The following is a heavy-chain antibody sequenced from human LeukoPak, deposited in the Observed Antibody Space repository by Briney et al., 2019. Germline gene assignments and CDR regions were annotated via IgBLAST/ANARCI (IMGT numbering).Heavy chain of an antibody. CDR3: AREVPLWFGELSTGPLGY. CDR1: GGTFSSYA. J-gene: IGHJ4*02. Sequence: ASVKVSCKASGGTFSSYAISWVRQAPGQGLEWMGVIIPIFGTANYAQKFQGRVTITADKPTSTAYMELSSLRSEDTAVYYCAREVPLWFGELSTGPLGYWGQGTLVTVSS. D-gene: IGHD3-10*01. V-gene: IGHV1-69*06. CDR2: IIPIFGTA.